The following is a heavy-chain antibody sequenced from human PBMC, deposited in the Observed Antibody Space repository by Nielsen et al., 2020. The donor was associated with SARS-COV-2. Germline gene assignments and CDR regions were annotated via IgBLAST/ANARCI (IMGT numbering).Heavy chain of an antibody. CDR3: ARQGGAAAAGTDYYYMDV. CDR1: GYSFTSYW. D-gene: IGHD6-13*01. CDR2: IYPGDSDT. V-gene: IGHV5-51*01. Sequence: GESLKISCKGSGYSFTSYWIGWVRQMPGKGLEWMGIIYPGDSDTRYSPSFQGQVTISADKSISTAYLQWSSLKASDTAMYYCARQGGAAAAGTDYYYMDVWGKGTTVTVSS. J-gene: IGHJ6*03.